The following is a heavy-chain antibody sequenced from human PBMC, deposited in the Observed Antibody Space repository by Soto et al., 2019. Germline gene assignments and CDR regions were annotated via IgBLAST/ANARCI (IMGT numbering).Heavy chain of an antibody. CDR1: GYTFTSYG. CDR2: ISAYNGNT. V-gene: IGHV1-18*01. J-gene: IGHJ5*02. D-gene: IGHD2-2*01. Sequence: GASVKVSCKASGYTFTSYGISWVRQAPGQGLEWMGWISAYNGNTNYAQKLQGRVTMTTDTSTSTAYMELRSLRSDDTAVYYCARCEGEELLFSSNWFDPWGQGTLVTVSS. CDR3: ARCEGEELLFSSNWFDP.